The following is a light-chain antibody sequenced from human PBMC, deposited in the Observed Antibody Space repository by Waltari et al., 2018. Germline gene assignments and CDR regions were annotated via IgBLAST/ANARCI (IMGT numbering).Light chain of an antibody. CDR2: SNS. CDR1: RSNLAYSF. Sequence: QSVLAQPPSASGTPGQRVIISCSGIRSNLAYSFVYWYQQFPGTAPKVLIQSNSPRPSGVPDRFSGSKSGTSASLAISGLRPEDEADYYCAAWDGTLSAVAFGGGTKLTVL. J-gene: IGLJ2*01. CDR3: AAWDGTLSAVA. V-gene: IGLV1-47*01.